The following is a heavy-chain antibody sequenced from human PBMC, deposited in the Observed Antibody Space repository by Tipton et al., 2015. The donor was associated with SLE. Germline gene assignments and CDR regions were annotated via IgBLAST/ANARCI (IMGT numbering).Heavy chain of an antibody. Sequence: TLSLTCTVSGGSLTSSRYYYWAWIRQPAGKGPEWIGRISFIGKTNYNPSLEGRVTISLDTSKNQVSLGLSSVTAADTAVYYCATSYTVTTTELVLDVWGKGTTVTVSS. CDR2: ISFIGKT. CDR3: ATSYTVTTTELVLDV. V-gene: IGHV4-61*02. D-gene: IGHD4-17*01. J-gene: IGHJ6*04. CDR1: GGSLTSSRYYY.